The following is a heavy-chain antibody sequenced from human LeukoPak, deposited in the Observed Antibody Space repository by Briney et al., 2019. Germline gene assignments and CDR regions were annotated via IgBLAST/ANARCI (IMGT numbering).Heavy chain of an antibody. CDR2: INHSGST. J-gene: IGHJ4*02. Sequence: SETLSLTCTVSGGSLSSYYWSWIRQPPGKGLEWIGEINHSGSTNYNPSLKSRVTISVDTSKNQFSLKLSSVTAADTAVYYCASTRGLRPVRTHLDYWGQGTLVTVSS. V-gene: IGHV4-34*01. D-gene: IGHD4-17*01. CDR1: GGSLSSYY. CDR3: ASTRGLRPVRTHLDY.